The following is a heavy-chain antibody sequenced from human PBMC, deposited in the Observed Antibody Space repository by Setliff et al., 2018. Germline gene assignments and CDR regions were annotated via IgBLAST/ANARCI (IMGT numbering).Heavy chain of an antibody. V-gene: IGHV4-59*11. CDR2: IFYSDTA. J-gene: IGHJ6*03. CDR1: GGSIGPHY. D-gene: IGHD3-10*01. CDR3: AGDRATVIRGVTSFFYYYMDV. Sequence: KPSETLSLTCTVSGGSIGPHYWSWIRQAPGKGLEWIGHIFYSDTAKYNPSLESRAAISVDSSKNQFSLKLRSVTAADTAVYYCAGDRATVIRGVTSFFYYYMDVWGGGTTVTVSS.